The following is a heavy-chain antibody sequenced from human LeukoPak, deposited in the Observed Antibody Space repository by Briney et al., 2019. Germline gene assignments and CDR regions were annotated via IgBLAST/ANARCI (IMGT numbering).Heavy chain of an antibody. V-gene: IGHV3-30-3*01. D-gene: IGHD6-13*01. J-gene: IGHJ3*02. CDR1: GFTFSSYA. CDR3: ARDEGIAAPARI. Sequence: QPGGSLRLSCAASGFTFSSYAMHWVRQAPGKGLEWVAVISYDGSNKYYADSVKGRFTISRDNSKNTLYLQMNSLRAEDTAVYYCARDEGIAAPARIWGQGTMVTVSS. CDR2: ISYDGSNK.